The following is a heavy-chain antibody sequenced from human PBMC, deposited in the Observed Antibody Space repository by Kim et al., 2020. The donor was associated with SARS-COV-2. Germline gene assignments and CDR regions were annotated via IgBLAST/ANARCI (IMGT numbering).Heavy chain of an antibody. V-gene: IGHV4-59*08. CDR2: VYYSGST. CDR1: GGSISYYY. D-gene: IGHD1-1*01. CDR3: ARYNTRDDRFDP. J-gene: IGHJ5*02. Sequence: SETLSLTCTVSGGSISYYYWSWIRQPPGKGLEWIGYVYYSGSTKYNPSLKSRVTISVDTSKNQISLRLTSVTAADTAVYYCARYNTRDDRFDPWGQGALASVSS.